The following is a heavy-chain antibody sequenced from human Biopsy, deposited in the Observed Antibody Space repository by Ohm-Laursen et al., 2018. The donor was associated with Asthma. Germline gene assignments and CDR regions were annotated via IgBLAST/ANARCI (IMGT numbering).Heavy chain of an antibody. V-gene: IGHV1-18*01. CDR3: ARAVDYSHYYGIDV. J-gene: IGHJ6*02. D-gene: IGHD3-10*01. Sequence: SVKVSCKASGYTFNSAGITWVRQAPGQGLEWMGWISVYNGNTKVAQKLQDRVTMITDTSTSTAYMELRSLRSDDTAVYFCARAVDYSHYYGIDVWGQGTTVTVS. CDR1: GYTFNSAG. CDR2: ISVYNGNT.